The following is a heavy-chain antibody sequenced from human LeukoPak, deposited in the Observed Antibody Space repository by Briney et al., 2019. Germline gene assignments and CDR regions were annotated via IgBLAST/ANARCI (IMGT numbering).Heavy chain of an antibody. CDR2: ISDIGSI. J-gene: IGHJ4*02. V-gene: IGHV4-59*08. CDR3: AGHHPRNTVDF. CDR1: GGFISSYY. Sequence: SETLSLTCTVSGGFISSYYWSWIRQPPGKGLEWIAYISDIGSINYNPSLKSRVTISLDTSKNQFSLKLSSVTAADTAVYYCAGHHPRNTVDFWGQGTLVTVSS. D-gene: IGHD2/OR15-2a*01.